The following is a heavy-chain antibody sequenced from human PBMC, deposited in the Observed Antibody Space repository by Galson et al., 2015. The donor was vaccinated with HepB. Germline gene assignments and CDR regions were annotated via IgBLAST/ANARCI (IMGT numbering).Heavy chain of an antibody. CDR1: GYTFTDYF. J-gene: IGHJ4*02. D-gene: IGHD6-19*01. CDR2: INPHSGGT. V-gene: IGHV1-2*02. CDR3: ARTNSGREGFDS. Sequence: SVKVSCKASGYTFTDYFIHWVRQAPGQGLEWMGWINPHSGGTNYAQKFPGGVTMTRDTSISTAYMELSRLTSDDTAVYYCARTNSGREGFDSWGQGTLVTVSS.